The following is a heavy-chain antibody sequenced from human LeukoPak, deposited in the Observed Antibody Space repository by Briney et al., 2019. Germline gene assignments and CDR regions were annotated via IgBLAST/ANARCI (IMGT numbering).Heavy chain of an antibody. D-gene: IGHD3-10*02. Sequence: GGSLRLSCAASGFTFSSYAMHWVRQAPGKGLEWVSSISSSGGTIYYADSVKGRFTISRDNAKNTLYLQMNSLRAEDTAVYYCAELGITMIGGVWGEGTTVTISS. V-gene: IGHV3-48*03. CDR1: GFTFSSYA. CDR3: AELGITMIGGV. CDR2: ISSSGGTI. J-gene: IGHJ6*04.